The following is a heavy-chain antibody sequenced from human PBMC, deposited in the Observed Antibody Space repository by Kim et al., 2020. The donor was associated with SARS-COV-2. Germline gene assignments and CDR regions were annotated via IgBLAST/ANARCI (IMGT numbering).Heavy chain of an antibody. CDR1: GGSISSSSYY. V-gene: IGHV4-39*01. Sequence: SETLSLTCTVSGGSISSSSYYWGWIRQPPGKGLEWIGSIYYSGSTYYNPSLKSRVTISVDTSKNQFSLKLSSVTAADTAVYYCARWGRDVQHWGQGTLVTVSS. CDR2: IYYSGST. CDR3: ARWGRDVQH. D-gene: IGHD3-16*01. J-gene: IGHJ1*01.